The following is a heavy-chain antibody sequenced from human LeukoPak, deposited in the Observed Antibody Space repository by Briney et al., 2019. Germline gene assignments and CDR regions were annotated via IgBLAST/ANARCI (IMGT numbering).Heavy chain of an antibody. J-gene: IGHJ4*02. CDR1: GFTFSDHY. CDR2: VSTFSRYT. D-gene: IGHD1-7*01. CDR3: AGGWNYPPY. Sequence: GGSLRLSCATSGFTFSDHYMSWIRQAPGKGLEWVSYVSTFSRYTNYADSVKGRFTISRDNAKNSLYLQMNSLRAEDTAVYYCAGGWNYPPYWGQGTLVTVSS. V-gene: IGHV3-11*03.